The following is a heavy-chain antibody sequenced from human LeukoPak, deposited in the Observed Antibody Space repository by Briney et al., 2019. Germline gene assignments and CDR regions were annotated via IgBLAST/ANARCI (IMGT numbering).Heavy chain of an antibody. Sequence: SETLSLTCTVSGGSISSGDYYWSWIRQPPGKGLEWIGYIYYSGSTYYNPSLKSRVTISVDTSKNQFSLKLSSVTAADTAVYYCARVNREYSGWVFDYWGQGTLVTVSS. J-gene: IGHJ4*02. D-gene: IGHD6-19*01. V-gene: IGHV4-30-4*02. CDR2: IYYSGST. CDR3: ARVNREYSGWVFDY. CDR1: GGSISSGDYY.